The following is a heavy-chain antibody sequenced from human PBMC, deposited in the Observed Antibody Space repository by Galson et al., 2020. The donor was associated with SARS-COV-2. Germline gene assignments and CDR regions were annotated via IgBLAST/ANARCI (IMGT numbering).Heavy chain of an antibody. V-gene: IGHV3-23*01. CDR1: GFTFSSYA. J-gene: IGHJ4*02. CDR2: ISGSGGST. CDR3: AKGGHYYDSSGYYYGTTWYCDY. Sequence: GGSLRLSCAASGFTFSSYAMSWVRQAPGKVLEWVSAISGSGGSTYYADSVKGRFTISRDNSKNTLYLQMNSLRAEDTAVYYCAKGGHYYDSSGYYYGTTWYCDYWGQGTRVTVSS. D-gene: IGHD3-22*01.